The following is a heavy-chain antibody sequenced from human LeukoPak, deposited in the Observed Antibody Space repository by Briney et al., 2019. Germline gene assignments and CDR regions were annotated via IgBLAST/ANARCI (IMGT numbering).Heavy chain of an antibody. Sequence: SESLSLTCTVSGGSITSYYWSWIRQPPGKGLEWIGFTYDSGDTTSNPSLKSRVTISVDTSKKYFSLKPSYVTAADTAVYYCARLARPSSGWSIFDYWGQGTLVTVSS. D-gene: IGHD6-19*01. CDR1: GGSITSYY. CDR3: ARLARPSSGWSIFDY. J-gene: IGHJ4*02. CDR2: TYDSGDT. V-gene: IGHV4-59*08.